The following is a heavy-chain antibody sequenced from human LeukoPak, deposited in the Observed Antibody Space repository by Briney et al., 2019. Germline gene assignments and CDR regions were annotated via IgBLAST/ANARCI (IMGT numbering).Heavy chain of an antibody. CDR1: DGSISNHY. J-gene: IGHJ6*02. Sequence: SETLSLTCTVSDGSISNHYWSWIRQSPGKGLEWIGHIHYSGNANYNPSLKSRVTMSVDTSKNQFSLKVSSVTAADTAIYYCARDGQRNYHYYGLDVWGQGTTVTVSS. CDR2: IHYSGNA. D-gene: IGHD1-7*01. V-gene: IGHV4-59*11. CDR3: ARDGQRNYHYYGLDV.